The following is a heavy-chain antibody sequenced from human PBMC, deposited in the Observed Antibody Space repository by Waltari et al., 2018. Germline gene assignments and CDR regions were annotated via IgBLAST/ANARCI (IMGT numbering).Heavy chain of an antibody. V-gene: IGHV4-39*01. J-gene: IGHJ4*02. CDR1: GGPISRSSSYY. CDR3: ARSTVSRSVDY. Sequence: QLQLQESGPGLVKPSETLSLTCTVSGGPISRSSSYYWAWMRQPPGKGLQLIATIYYRGTTYYNPSLKSRVSISVDTSKNQFSLKLSSVTAADTAVYYCARSTVSRSVDYWGQGTLVTVSS. CDR2: IYYRGTT.